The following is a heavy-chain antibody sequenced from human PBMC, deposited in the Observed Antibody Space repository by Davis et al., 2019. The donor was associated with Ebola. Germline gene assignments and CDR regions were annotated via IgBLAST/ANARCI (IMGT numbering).Heavy chain of an antibody. CDR2: ISYDGSNK. CDR3: ARETGDYGFDY. D-gene: IGHD4-17*01. CDR1: GFTFSSYA. Sequence: GESLKISCAASGFTFSSYAMHWVRQAPGKGLEWVAVISYDGSNKYYADSVKGRFTISRDNSKNTLYLQMNSLRAEDTAVYYCARETGDYGFDYWGQGTLVTVSS. V-gene: IGHV3-30*04. J-gene: IGHJ4*02.